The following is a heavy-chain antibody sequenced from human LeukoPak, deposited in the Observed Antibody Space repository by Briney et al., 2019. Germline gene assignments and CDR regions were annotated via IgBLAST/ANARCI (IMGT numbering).Heavy chain of an antibody. CDR1: GFTFSDCY. J-gene: IGHJ4*02. CDR3: ASRDCSGGSCYFAY. CDR2: ISTFGTNI. V-gene: IGHV3-11*01. D-gene: IGHD2-15*01. Sequence: GGSLRLSCAASGFTFSDCYMSWIRQAPGKGLEWVSYISTFGTNINYAESVKGRFTISRDNAKNALYLQMSSLSAEDTAVYYCASRDCSGGSCYFAYWGQGTLVTVSS.